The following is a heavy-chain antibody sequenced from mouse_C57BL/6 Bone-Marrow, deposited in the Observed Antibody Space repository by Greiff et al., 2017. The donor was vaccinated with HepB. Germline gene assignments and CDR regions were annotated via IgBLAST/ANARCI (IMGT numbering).Heavy chain of an antibody. J-gene: IGHJ2*02. CDR3: ARDLARWYFDY. V-gene: IGHV3-8*01. Sequence: EVQGVESGPGLAKPSQTLSLTCSVTGYSIPSDYWNWIRKFPGNKLEYMGYISYSGSTYYNPSLKSRISITRDTSKNQYYLQLNSVTTEDTDTYYCARDLARWYFDYWGQGTSLTVSS. CDR2: ISYSGST. CDR1: GYSIPSDY. D-gene: IGHD1-1*02.